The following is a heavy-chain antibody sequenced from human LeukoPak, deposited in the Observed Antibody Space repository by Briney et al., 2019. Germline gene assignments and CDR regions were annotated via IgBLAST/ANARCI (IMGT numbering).Heavy chain of an antibody. D-gene: IGHD3-10*01. CDR3: ARDHWTTLEYGSGSYSYYFDY. V-gene: IGHV3-33*01. CDR2: IWYDGSNE. Sequence: GGSLRLSCAASGFTFSSYGMHWVRQAPGKGLEWVAVIWYDGSNEYYAGSVRGRFTISRDNSKNTLYLQMNSLRAEDTAVYYCARDHWTTLEYGSGSYSYYFDYWGQGTLVTVSS. CDR1: GFTFSSYG. J-gene: IGHJ4*02.